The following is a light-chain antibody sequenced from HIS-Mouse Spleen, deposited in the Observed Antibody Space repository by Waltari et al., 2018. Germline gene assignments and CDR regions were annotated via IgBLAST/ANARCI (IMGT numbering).Light chain of an antibody. CDR2: EDS. Sequence: SYELTQPPSVSVSPGQTARITCSGDALPKKYAYWYQQTSGQAPVLVIYEDSKRPSGIPGRLSGSSSGTMATLTISGAQVEDEADYYCYSTDSSGNHRVFGGGTKLTVL. CDR1: ALPKKY. CDR3: YSTDSSGNHRV. J-gene: IGLJ2*01. V-gene: IGLV3-10*01.